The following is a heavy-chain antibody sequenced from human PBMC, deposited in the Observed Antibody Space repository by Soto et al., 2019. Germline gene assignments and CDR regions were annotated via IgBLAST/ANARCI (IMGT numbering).Heavy chain of an antibody. J-gene: IGHJ3*02. Sequence: QVQLVQSGAEVKKPGSSVKVSCKASGGTFSSYVISWVRQAPGQGLEWMGGIIPIFGTANYAQKFQGRVTITADESTSTAYMELSSLRSEDTAVYYCARGATRITMVRGVTARAFDIWGQGTMVTVSS. V-gene: IGHV1-69*01. CDR3: ARGATRITMVRGVTARAFDI. D-gene: IGHD3-10*01. CDR1: GGTFSSYV. CDR2: IIPIFGTA.